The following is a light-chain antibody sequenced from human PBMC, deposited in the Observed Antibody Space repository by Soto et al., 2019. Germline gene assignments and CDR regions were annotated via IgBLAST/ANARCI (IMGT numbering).Light chain of an antibody. CDR1: QSVSSN. J-gene: IGKJ4*01. V-gene: IGKV3-15*01. CDR3: QQYKNWPLT. CDR2: GAS. Sequence: ETVMTQSPATLSVSPGERTTLSCRASQSVSSNLAWYQQRPGQAPRLLIYGASTRATGIPARFSGSGSGTEFTLTISSLQSEDLAVYYCQQYKNWPLTFGGGTKVAIE.